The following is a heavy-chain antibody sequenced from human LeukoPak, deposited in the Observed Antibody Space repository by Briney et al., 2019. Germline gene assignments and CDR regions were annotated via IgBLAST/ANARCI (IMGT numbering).Heavy chain of an antibody. V-gene: IGHV3-33*01. J-gene: IGHJ1*01. Sequence: PGGSLRLSCAASGFTFSSYGMHWVRQAPGKGLEWVAVIWYDGSNKYYADSVKGRFTISRDNSKNTLYLQMNSLRAEDTAVYYCARSPVFTASSYFQHWGQGTLVTVSS. CDR3: ARSPVFTASSYFQH. D-gene: IGHD2-21*02. CDR2: IWYDGSNK. CDR1: GFTFSSYG.